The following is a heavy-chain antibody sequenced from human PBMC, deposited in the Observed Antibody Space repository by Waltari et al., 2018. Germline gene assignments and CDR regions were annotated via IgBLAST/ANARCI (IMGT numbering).Heavy chain of an antibody. CDR1: GGSFSGYY. D-gene: IGHD2-2*01. CDR2: INHSGST. CDR3: ARDQGLKVDYCSSTSCFLFRAKNGMDV. Sequence: QVQLQQWGAGLLKPSETLSLTCAVYGGSFSGYYWSWIRQPPGKGLEWIGEINHSGSTNYNPSLKSRVTISVETSKNQFSLKLSSVTAADTAVYYCARDQGLKVDYCSSTSCFLFRAKNGMDVWGQGTTVTVSS. J-gene: IGHJ6*02. V-gene: IGHV4-34*01.